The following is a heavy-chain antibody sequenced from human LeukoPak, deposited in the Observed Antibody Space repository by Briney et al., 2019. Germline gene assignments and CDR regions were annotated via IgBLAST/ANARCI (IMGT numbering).Heavy chain of an antibody. J-gene: IGHJ4*02. CDR3: ARADRDWGWELLVDY. CDR2: IKQDGSEK. D-gene: IGHD1-26*01. V-gene: IGHV3-7*03. CDR1: GFTFSSYW. Sequence: GGSLRLSCAASGFTFSSYWMSWVRQAPGKGLEWVANIKQDGSEKYYVDSVKGRFTISRDNAKNPLYLQMNSLRAEDTAVYYCARADRDWGWELLVDYWGQGTLVTVSS.